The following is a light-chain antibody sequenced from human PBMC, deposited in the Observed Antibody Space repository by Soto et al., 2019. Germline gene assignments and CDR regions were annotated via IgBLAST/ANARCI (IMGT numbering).Light chain of an antibody. Sequence: QSALTQPASVSGSPGQSITISCTGTRSDVGGYNYVSWYQQNPGKAPKLKIYEVSNRPSGVSNRFSGSKSGNTASLTISGLQGEDEADYYCSSYTTSSTHWVFGGGTKLTVL. CDR2: EVS. CDR1: RSDVGGYNY. J-gene: IGLJ3*02. V-gene: IGLV2-14*01. CDR3: SSYTTSSTHWV.